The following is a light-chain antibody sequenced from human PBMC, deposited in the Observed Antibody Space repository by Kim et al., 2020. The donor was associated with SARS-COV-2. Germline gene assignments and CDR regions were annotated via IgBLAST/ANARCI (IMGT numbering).Light chain of an antibody. CDR1: QTVSSNY. J-gene: IGKJ5*01. CDR2: GAS. Sequence: LFPGERAPPFRRASQTVSSNYLAWYRHKPGQAPRLLLCGASNRATCIPDRFSGSGSGTDFTLTISRLEPEDFAVYFCQQYNSLITFGQGTRLEIK. V-gene: IGKV3-20*01. CDR3: QQYNSLIT.